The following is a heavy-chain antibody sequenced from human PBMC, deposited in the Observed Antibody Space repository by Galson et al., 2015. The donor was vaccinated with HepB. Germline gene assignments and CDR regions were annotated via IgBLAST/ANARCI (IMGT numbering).Heavy chain of an antibody. J-gene: IGHJ4*02. D-gene: IGHD6-19*01. CDR1: GFTFSDYY. CDR2: ISSSSSYT. CDR3: ARQGRWLGNYFDY. V-gene: IGHV3-11*06. Sequence: SLRLSCAASGFTFSDYYMSWIRQAPGKGLEWVSYISSSSSYTNYADSVKGRFTISRDNAKNSLYLQMNSLRAEDTAVYYCARQGRWLGNYFDYWGQGTLVTVSS.